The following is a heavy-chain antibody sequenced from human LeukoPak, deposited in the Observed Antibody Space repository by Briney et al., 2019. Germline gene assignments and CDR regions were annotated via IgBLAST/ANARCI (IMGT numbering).Heavy chain of an antibody. V-gene: IGHV3-49*04. D-gene: IGHD5-12*01. CDR3: TRGLEGFTAYDDY. J-gene: IGHJ4*02. CDR1: GFSVGDYA. CDR2: IRSKTYGGTA. Sequence: GGSLRLSCTASGFSVGDYAMSWVRQAPGKGLEWVGFIRSKTYGGTADYAASVEGRFTISRDDSNNIAYLQTNSLKSEDTAVYYCTRGLEGFTAYDDYWGQGTLVTVSS.